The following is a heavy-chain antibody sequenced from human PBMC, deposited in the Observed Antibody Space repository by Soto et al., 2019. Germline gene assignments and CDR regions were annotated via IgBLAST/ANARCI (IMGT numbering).Heavy chain of an antibody. V-gene: IGHV1-69*13. CDR2: IIPIFGTA. Sequence: AASVKVSCKASGGTFSSYAISWVRQAPGQGLEWMGGIIPIFGTANYAQKFQGRVTITADESTSTAYMELSSLRSEDTAVYYCARGDPQWLVPDYWGQGTLVTVSS. CDR1: GGTFSSYA. CDR3: ARGDPQWLVPDY. J-gene: IGHJ4*02. D-gene: IGHD6-19*01.